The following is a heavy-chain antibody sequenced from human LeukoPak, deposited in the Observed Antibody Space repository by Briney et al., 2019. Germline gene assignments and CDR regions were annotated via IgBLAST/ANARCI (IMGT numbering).Heavy chain of an antibody. J-gene: IGHJ4*02. Sequence: PSETLSLTCTVSGGSISSYYWSWIRQPPGKGLEWIGYIYCSGSTNYNPSLKSRVTISLDTSKNHLSLKLSSVTAADTAVYYCARGDMTNGVYFDYWGQGTLVTVSS. D-gene: IGHD2-15*01. CDR2: IYCSGST. V-gene: IGHV4-59*01. CDR1: GGSISSYY. CDR3: ARGDMTNGVYFDY.